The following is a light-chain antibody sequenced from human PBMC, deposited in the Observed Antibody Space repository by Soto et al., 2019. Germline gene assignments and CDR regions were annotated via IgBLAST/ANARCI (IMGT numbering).Light chain of an antibody. CDR3: QAYGSSRT. CDR2: DAS. CDR1: QTISSSY. Sequence: EIVLTQSPGTLSLSPGERATLSCRASQTISSSYLAWYQQKPGQAPRLLIYDASTRATGIPDRFSGSGSGTDFTLTISRLEPEDFAVYYCQAYGSSRTFGQGTKVEIK. J-gene: IGKJ1*01. V-gene: IGKV3-20*01.